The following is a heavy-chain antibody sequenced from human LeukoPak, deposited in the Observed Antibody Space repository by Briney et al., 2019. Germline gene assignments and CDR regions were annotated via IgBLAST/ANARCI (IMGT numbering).Heavy chain of an antibody. CDR2: VDPEDGET. CDR1: GYTFTDYC. CDR3: ATCSSYESAPPDS. V-gene: IGHV1-69-2*01. Sequence: ASVKISCKVSGYTFTDYCIHWVKQAPGKGLEWLGLVDPEDGETFYAVKFQGRVTITADTSTDTAYMEMSSLTSEDTALYYCATCSSYESAPPDSWGQGTLVTVSS. D-gene: IGHD3-22*01. J-gene: IGHJ4*02.